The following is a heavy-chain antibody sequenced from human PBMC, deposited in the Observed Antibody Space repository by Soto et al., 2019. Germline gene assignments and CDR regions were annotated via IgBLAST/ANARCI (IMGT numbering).Heavy chain of an antibody. CDR1: GYSISNGHL. CDR3: GRNGYFSLDY. D-gene: IGHD5-18*01. Sequence: QVQLQESGPGLVKPSGTLYLTCGVSGYSISNGHLWSWVRQPPGKGLEWIGEIFHGGTASYNPSLKSRVTMSVDNSKNQFSLNLSSVTAADTAVYYCGRNGYFSLDYWGQVTLVTVAS. CDR2: IFHGGTA. V-gene: IGHV4-4*02. J-gene: IGHJ4*02.